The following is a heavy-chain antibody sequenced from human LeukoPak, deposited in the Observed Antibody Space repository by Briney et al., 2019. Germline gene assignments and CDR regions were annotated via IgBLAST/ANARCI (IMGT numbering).Heavy chain of an antibody. CDR1: GYTFTSYY. Sequence: ASVKVSCKASGYTFTSYYMHWVRQAPGQGLEWMGIINPSGGSTSYAQKFQGRVTMTRATYMSTVYMGLSSLRSEDTAVYYCAREILRYPSWFDPWGQGTLVTVSS. V-gene: IGHV1-46*01. J-gene: IGHJ5*02. CDR2: INPSGGST. CDR3: AREILRYPSWFDP. D-gene: IGHD3-9*01.